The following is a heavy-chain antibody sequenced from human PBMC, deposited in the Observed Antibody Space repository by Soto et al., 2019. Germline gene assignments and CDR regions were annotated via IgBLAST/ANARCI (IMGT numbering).Heavy chain of an antibody. CDR3: AKDLVAWSNYYYYGMDV. CDR1: GFTFSHYG. D-gene: IGHD6-6*01. J-gene: IGHJ6*02. Sequence: QVRLVESGGGVVQPGGSLRLSCTASGFTFSHYGMHWARQAPGKGLEWVAIISYDGSNKHYADSVMGRFTISRDNSKNTLYLQMNSLRTEDTAVYYCAKDLVAWSNYYYYGMDVWGQGTTVTVSS. CDR2: ISYDGSNK. V-gene: IGHV3-30*18.